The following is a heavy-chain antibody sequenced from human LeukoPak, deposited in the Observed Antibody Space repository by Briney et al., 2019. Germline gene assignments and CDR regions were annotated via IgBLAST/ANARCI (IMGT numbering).Heavy chain of an antibody. CDR3: AKCEGWSRVYYYYMDV. CDR2: ISGSGGST. Sequence: PGGSLRLSCAASGFMSSNYWMGWVRQAPGNGLEWVSAISGSGGSTYYADSVNGRFTISRDNSRNTLYLQMNSLKVEDTAVYYCAKCEGWSRVYYYYMDVWGIRTTVTVSS. D-gene: IGHD2-15*01. V-gene: IGHV3-23*01. J-gene: IGHJ6*03. CDR1: GFMSSNYW.